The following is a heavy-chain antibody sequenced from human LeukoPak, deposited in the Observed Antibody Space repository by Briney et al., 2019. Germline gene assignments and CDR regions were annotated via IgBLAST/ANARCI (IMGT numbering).Heavy chain of an antibody. V-gene: IGHV6-1*01. CDR1: GDSVSINSAA. Sequence: SPTLSLTFAFSGDSVSINSAAWNWISQSPSKGLEWLGRTYYRATWYNDYAVSEKSRITINPATSKNQLSLQLNSVTPEDTAVYYCARDGTMRSGPAFDIWGQGTMVTVSS. J-gene: IGHJ3*02. CDR2: TYYRATWYN. D-gene: IGHD3-3*01. CDR3: ARDGTMRSGPAFDI.